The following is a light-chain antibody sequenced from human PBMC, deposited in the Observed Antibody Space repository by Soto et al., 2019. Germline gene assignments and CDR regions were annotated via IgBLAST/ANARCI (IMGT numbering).Light chain of an antibody. Sequence: DIQMTQSPSSLSASVGDRVTITCQASQDISNYLNWYQQKPGKAPKLLIYEASNLETGVPSRFSGSGSGTDFTFTISSLQPEDIATYYCQQYDNLPPGFGQGTRLEIK. CDR2: EAS. CDR3: QQYDNLPPG. J-gene: IGKJ5*01. V-gene: IGKV1-33*01. CDR1: QDISNY.